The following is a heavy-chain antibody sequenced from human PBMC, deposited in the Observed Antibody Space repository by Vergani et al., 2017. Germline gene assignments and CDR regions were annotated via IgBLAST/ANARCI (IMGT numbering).Heavy chain of an antibody. J-gene: IGHJ3*02. CDR3: ARHNYYGSGRAFDI. CDR1: GGSISSSSYY. CDR2: IYYSGST. D-gene: IGHD3-10*01. Sequence: QLQLQESGPGLVKPSETLSLTCTVSGGSISSSSYYWGWIRQPPGKGLEWTGSIYYSGSTYYNPSLKSRVTISVDTSKNQFSLKLSSVTAADTAVYYCARHNYYGSGRAFDIWGQGTMVTVSS. V-gene: IGHV4-39*01.